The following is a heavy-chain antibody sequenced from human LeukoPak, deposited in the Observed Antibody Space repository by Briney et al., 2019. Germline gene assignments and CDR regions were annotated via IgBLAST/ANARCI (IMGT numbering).Heavy chain of an antibody. Sequence: SQTLSLTCAVSGGSISSGGYSWSWIRQPPGKGLEWIGYIYYSGSTYYNPSLKSRVTISVDTSKNQFSLKLSSVTAADTAVYYCARRGDKGFDPWGQGALVTVSS. J-gene: IGHJ5*02. CDR1: GGSISSGGYS. CDR3: ARRGDKGFDP. V-gene: IGHV4-30-4*07. CDR2: IYYSGST.